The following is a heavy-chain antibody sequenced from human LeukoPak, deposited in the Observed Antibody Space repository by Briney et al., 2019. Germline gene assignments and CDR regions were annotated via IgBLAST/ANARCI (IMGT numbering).Heavy chain of an antibody. J-gene: IGHJ6*02. Sequence: YIYYADSLKGRFTISRDNAKNSLFLQMTSLRAEDTAVYYCARASAQFDRLSPILGYYVMDVWGQGTTVTVSS. CDR3: ARASAQFDRLSPILGYYVMDV. V-gene: IGHV3-21*01. CDR2: YI. D-gene: IGHD3-9*01.